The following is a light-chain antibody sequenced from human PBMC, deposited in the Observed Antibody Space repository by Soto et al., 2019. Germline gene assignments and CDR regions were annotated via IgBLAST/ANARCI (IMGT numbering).Light chain of an antibody. CDR1: QSISSD. J-gene: IGKJ4*01. Sequence: EIVLTQSPATRSLSPGERATLSCIASQSISSDLAWYQQKPGQAPRLLIYDASTRATGIPARFSGSGSGTDFTLYISSLEPEDVAVYYCQPRSIWPTVTFGGGPKVEIK. V-gene: IGKV3-11*01. CDR2: DAS. CDR3: QPRSIWPTVT.